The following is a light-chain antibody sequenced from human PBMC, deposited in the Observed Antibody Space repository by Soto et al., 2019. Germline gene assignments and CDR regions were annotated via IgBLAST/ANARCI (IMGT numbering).Light chain of an antibody. CDR3: KQYGSSVLT. Sequence: EIVLTQSPDTLSLSPGEIATLSCRASQSVSTNSLAWYQQKPGQAPRPLIYGPSSRATGTPDRFSGSGSGTDFTLNISRLEPEDFAVYYCKQYGSSVLTFGGGTKVEIK. V-gene: IGKV3-20*01. J-gene: IGKJ4*01. CDR1: QSVSTNS. CDR2: GPS.